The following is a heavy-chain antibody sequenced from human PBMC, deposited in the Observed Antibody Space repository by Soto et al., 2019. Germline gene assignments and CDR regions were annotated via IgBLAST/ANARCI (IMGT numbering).Heavy chain of an antibody. CDR3: ARGTYYYDSSGSDV. Sequence: GGSLRLSCAASGFTFSIYWMHWVRQAPGKGLVWVSGISNDGSSKCYADSVKGRFTISRDNSKNTLYLQMNSLRAEDTAVYYCARGTYYYDSSGSDVWGQGTTVTVSS. CDR2: ISNDGSSK. V-gene: IGHV3-74*01. D-gene: IGHD3-22*01. J-gene: IGHJ6*02. CDR1: GFTFSIYW.